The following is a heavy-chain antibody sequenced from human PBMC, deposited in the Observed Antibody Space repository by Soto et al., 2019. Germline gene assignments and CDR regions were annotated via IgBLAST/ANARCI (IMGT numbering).Heavy chain of an antibody. Sequence: SETLSLTCTVSGGSISSGGYYWSWIRQHPGKGLEWIGYIYYSGSTYYNPSLKSRVTISVDTSKNQFSLKLSSVTAADTAVYYCARGPIANNYDFWSGYYIWFDPWGQGTLVTVSS. CDR2: IYYSGST. J-gene: IGHJ5*02. D-gene: IGHD3-3*01. V-gene: IGHV4-31*03. CDR3: ARGPIANNYDFWSGYYIWFDP. CDR1: GGSISSGGYY.